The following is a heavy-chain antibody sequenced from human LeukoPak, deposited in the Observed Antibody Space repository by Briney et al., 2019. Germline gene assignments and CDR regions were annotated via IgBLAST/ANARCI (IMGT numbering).Heavy chain of an antibody. J-gene: IGHJ4*02. CDR1: GGTFSSYA. Sequence: ASVKVSCKASGGTFSSYAISWVRQAPGQGLEWMGRIIPIFGTANYAQKFQGRVTITTDESTSTAYKELSSLRSEDTAVYYCARESPTMLDFDYWGQGTLVTVSS. CDR3: ARESPTMLDFDY. V-gene: IGHV1-69*05. D-gene: IGHD3-10*02. CDR2: IIPIFGTA.